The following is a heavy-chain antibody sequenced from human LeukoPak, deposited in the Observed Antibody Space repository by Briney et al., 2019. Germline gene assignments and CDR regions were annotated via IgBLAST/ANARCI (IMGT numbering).Heavy chain of an antibody. V-gene: IGHV3-20*04. CDR1: GFTFDDYG. CDR2: INWNGGST. CDR3: ARDDYYGSGSYSDY. Sequence: PGGSLRLSCAASGFTFDDYGMSWVRQAPGKGLEWVSGINWNGGSTGYADSVKGRFTISRDNAKNSLYLQMNSLRAEDTALYYCARDDYYGSGSYSDYWGQGTLVTVSS. D-gene: IGHD3-10*01. J-gene: IGHJ4*02.